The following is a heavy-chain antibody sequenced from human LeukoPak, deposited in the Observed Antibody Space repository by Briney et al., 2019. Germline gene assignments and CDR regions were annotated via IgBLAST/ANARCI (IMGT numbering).Heavy chain of an antibody. CDR3: ARAYSSGWSRSPHFDY. D-gene: IGHD6-19*01. J-gene: IGHJ4*02. Sequence: PSETLSLTCTVSGGSISSGGYYWSWIRQHPGKGLEWIGYIYYSGSTYYNPSIKSRVTISVDTSKNQFSLKLSSVTAADTAVYYCARAYSSGWSRSPHFDYWGQGTLVTVSS. V-gene: IGHV4-31*03. CDR1: GGSISSGGYY. CDR2: IYYSGST.